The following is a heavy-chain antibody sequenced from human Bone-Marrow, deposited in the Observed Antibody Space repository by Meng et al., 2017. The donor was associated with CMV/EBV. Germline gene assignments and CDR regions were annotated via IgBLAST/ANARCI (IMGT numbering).Heavy chain of an antibody. V-gene: IGHV3-48*04. CDR3: AGEPSPDPYYYYYGMDV. J-gene: IGHJ6*02. Sequence: GESLKISCAASGFTFSSYNMNWVRQAPGKGLEWVSYISSSSSTIYYADSVKGRFTISRDNAKNSLYLQMNSLRAEDTAVYYCAGEPSPDPYYYYYGMDVWGQGTTVTVSS. CDR1: GFTFSSYN. D-gene: IGHD1-14*01. CDR2: ISSSSSTI.